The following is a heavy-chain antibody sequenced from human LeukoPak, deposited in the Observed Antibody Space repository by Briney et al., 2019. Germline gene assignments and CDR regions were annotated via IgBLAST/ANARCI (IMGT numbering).Heavy chain of an antibody. CDR1: GDSISSGSYS. D-gene: IGHD5-18*01. CDR2: MYISGST. J-gene: IGHJ6*03. Sequence: SETLSLTCTVSGDSISSGSYSWSWIRQPAGKGLEWIGRMYISGSTNYNPSLESRVTISVDTSKNHFSLKLRSVTAADTAVYFCARDVSGYSSGDGSYYYYYMDVWGKGTTVTVSS. V-gene: IGHV4-61*02. CDR3: ARDVSGYSSGDGSYYYYYMDV.